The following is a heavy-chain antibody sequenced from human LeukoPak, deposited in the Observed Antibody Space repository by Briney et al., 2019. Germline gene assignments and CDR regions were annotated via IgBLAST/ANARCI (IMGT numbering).Heavy chain of an antibody. J-gene: IGHJ5*02. CDR3: ARGGMSGSYYRNWFDP. CDR2: INHSGST. CDR1: GGSFSGYY. Sequence: PSETLSPTCAVYGGSFSGYYWSWIRQPPGKGLEWIGEINHSGSTNYNPSLKSRVTISVDTSKNQFSLKLSSVTAADTAVYYCARGGMSGSYYRNWFDPWGQGTLVTVSS. D-gene: IGHD1-26*01. V-gene: IGHV4-34*01.